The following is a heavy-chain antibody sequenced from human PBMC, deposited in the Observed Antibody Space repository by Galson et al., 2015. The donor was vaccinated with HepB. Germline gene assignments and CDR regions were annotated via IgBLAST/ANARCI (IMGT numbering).Heavy chain of an antibody. Sequence: SLRLSCAASGFTFSSYWMSWVRQAPGKGLEWVANIKQDGSEKYYVDSVKGRFTISRDNAKNSLYLQMNSLRAEDTAVYYCARAGWELLQAFDIWGQGTMVTVSS. CDR3: ARAGWELLQAFDI. V-gene: IGHV3-7*04. CDR1: GFTFSSYW. J-gene: IGHJ3*02. CDR2: IKQDGSEK. D-gene: IGHD1-26*01.